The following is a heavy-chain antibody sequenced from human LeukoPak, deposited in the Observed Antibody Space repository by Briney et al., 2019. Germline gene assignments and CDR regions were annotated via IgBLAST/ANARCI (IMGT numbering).Heavy chain of an antibody. D-gene: IGHD3-22*01. CDR1: GLTFSTYS. J-gene: IGHJ4*02. CDR3: ARDTYDSSGYYAHLDY. V-gene: IGHV3-7*01. Sequence: GGSLRLSCTASGLTFSTYSMSWVRQAPGKGLEWVANIKQDGSEKYYVDSVKGRFTISRDNAKNSLYLQMGSLRAEDTAVYYCARDTYDSSGYYAHLDYWGQGTLVTVSS. CDR2: IKQDGSEK.